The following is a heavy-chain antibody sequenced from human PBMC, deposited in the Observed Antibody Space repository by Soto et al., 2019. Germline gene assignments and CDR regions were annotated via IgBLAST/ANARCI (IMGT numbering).Heavy chain of an antibody. Sequence: ESGGGVVQPGTSLRLSCAASGLTFSNYAMHWVRQAPGKGLEWVAFISYDGTNRCYPDSVKGRFTISRDNSKNTLYLQMNSLKTEDTAVYYCARESSSTVTTGGGGSAKDYWGQGTLVTVSS. V-gene: IGHV3-30-3*01. J-gene: IGHJ4*02. CDR3: ARESSSTVTTGGGGSAKDY. CDR1: GLTFSNYA. CDR2: ISYDGTNR. D-gene: IGHD4-17*01.